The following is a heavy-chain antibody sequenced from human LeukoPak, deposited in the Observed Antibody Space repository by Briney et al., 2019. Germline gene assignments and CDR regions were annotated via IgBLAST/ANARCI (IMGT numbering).Heavy chain of an antibody. J-gene: IGHJ6*02. CDR1: GGSFSGYY. V-gene: IGHV4-34*01. Sequence: SETLSLTCAVYGGSFSGYYWSWIRQPPGKGLEWIGEINHSGSTNYNPSLKSRVTISVDTSKNQFSLKLSSVTAADTAVYYCAISVLVPAAMNYYYYGMDVWGQGTTATVSS. CDR2: INHSGST. CDR3: AISVLVPAAMNYYYYGMDV. D-gene: IGHD2-2*01.